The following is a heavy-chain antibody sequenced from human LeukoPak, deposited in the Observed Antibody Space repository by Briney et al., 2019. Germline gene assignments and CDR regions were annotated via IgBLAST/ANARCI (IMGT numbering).Heavy chain of an antibody. CDR3: ARGYYYGSGSYYPFDY. Sequence: GASVKLSCKASAGTFSSYAISWVRQAPGHGLEWKGGIIPIFGPANYAQKVQGRVTITADESTSTAYMELSSLRSEDTAVYYCARGYYYGSGSYYPFDYWGQGTLVTVSS. CDR2: IIPIFGPA. V-gene: IGHV1-69*13. J-gene: IGHJ4*02. CDR1: AGTFSSYA. D-gene: IGHD3-10*01.